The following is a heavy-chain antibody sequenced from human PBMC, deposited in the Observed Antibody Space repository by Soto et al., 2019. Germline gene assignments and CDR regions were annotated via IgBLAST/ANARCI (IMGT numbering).Heavy chain of an antibody. D-gene: IGHD5-12*01. CDR2: IYYSGST. CDR3: ARASATILDYYYGMDV. V-gene: IGHV4-30-4*01. J-gene: IGHJ6*02. Sequence: SETLSLTCTVSGGSISSGDYYWSLIRQPPGKGLEWIGYIYYSGSTYYNPSLKSRVTISVDTSKNQFSLKLSSLTAADTAVYYCARASATILDYYYGMDVWGQGTTVTVSS. CDR1: GGSISSGDYY.